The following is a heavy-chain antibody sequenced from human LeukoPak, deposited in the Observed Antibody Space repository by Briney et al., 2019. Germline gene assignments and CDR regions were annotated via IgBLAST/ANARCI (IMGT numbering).Heavy chain of an antibody. D-gene: IGHD1-26*01. Sequence: PGGSLRLSCAASGFTVCSYAMHWVRQPIGKGLEWVSALGIAGDTFYPGSVKGRFTISRENARNSLYLQMNSLRAEDTAMYYCARQMQSHGNFDSWGQGTLVTVSS. CDR3: ARQMQSHGNFDS. V-gene: IGHV3-13*01. J-gene: IGHJ4*02. CDR2: LGIAGDT. CDR1: GFTVCSYA.